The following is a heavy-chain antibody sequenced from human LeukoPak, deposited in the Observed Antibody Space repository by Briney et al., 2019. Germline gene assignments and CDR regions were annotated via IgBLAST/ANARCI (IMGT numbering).Heavy chain of an antibody. J-gene: IGHJ3*02. V-gene: IGHV4-30-2*01. D-gene: IGHD2-2*01. Sequence: PSETLSLTCTVSGGSISSGGYYWSWIRQPPGKGLEWVGYIYHSGSTYYNPSLKSRVTISVDRSKNQFSLKLSSVTAADTAVYYCARNLGYCSSTSCAFDAFDIWGQGTMVTVSS. CDR3: ARNLGYCSSTSCAFDAFDI. CDR1: GGSISSGGYY. CDR2: IYHSGST.